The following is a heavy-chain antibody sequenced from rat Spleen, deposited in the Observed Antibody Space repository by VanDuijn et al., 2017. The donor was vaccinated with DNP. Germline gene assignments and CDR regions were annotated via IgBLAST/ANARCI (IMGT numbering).Heavy chain of an antibody. CDR3: ARWNIGPHYFDY. CDR2: INYSGST. Sequence: EVQLQESGPGLVKPSQSLSLTCSVTGYSITSNYWGWIRKFPGNKMEWVGHINYSGSTTYNPSLKSRISIIRDTSKNQFFLQFNSVSTGDTATYYWARWNIGPHYFDYWGQGVMVTVSS. V-gene: IGHV3-1*01. CDR1: GYSITSNY. D-gene: IGHD1-5*01. J-gene: IGHJ2*01.